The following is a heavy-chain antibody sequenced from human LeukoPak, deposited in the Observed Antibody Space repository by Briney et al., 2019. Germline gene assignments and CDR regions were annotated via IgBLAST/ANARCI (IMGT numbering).Heavy chain of an antibody. V-gene: IGHV3-48*01. Sequence: GGSLRLSCAASGFTFSSYSMNWVRQAPGKGLEWVSYISSSSTIYYADSVKGRFTISRDNAKNSLYLQMNSLRAEDTAVYYCARVAKYYDFWSGYSPIDYWGQGTLVTVSS. CDR1: GFTFSSYS. D-gene: IGHD3-3*01. CDR2: ISSSSTI. CDR3: ARVAKYYDFWSGYSPIDY. J-gene: IGHJ4*02.